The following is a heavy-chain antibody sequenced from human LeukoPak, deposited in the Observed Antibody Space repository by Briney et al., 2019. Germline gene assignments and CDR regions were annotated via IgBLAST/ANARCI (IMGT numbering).Heavy chain of an antibody. Sequence: QTLSLTCTFSGFSLSTSGMRVSWIRQPQGKALEWLARIDWDDDKFYSTSLKTRLSIAKDTSKNQAVLTLTNMDPVDTATYYCARAMEGSHFDYWGQGTLVTVSS. CDR1: GFSLSTSGMR. CDR3: ARAMEGSHFDY. V-gene: IGHV2-70*04. CDR2: IDWDDDK. J-gene: IGHJ4*02. D-gene: IGHD5-18*01.